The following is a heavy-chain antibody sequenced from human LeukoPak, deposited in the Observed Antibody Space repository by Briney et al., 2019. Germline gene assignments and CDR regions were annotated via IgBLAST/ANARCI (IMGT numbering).Heavy chain of an antibody. Sequence: GASVKVSCKASGYTFTSYGIGWVRQAPGQGLEWMGWISAYNGNTNYAQKLQGRVTMTTDTSTSTAYMELRSLRSDDTAVYYCARVTEAVVPAAHFDYWGQGTLVTVSS. CDR2: ISAYNGNT. CDR3: ARVTEAVVPAAHFDY. D-gene: IGHD2-2*01. V-gene: IGHV1-18*01. CDR1: GYTFTSYG. J-gene: IGHJ4*02.